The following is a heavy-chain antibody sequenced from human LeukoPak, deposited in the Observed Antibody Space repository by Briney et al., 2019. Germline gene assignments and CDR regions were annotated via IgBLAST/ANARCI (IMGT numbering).Heavy chain of an antibody. J-gene: IGHJ4*02. V-gene: IGHV3-21*01. CDR3: ARAIDYCSSTSCYYFDY. CDR1: GFTFSSYW. D-gene: IGHD2-2*01. Sequence: GGSLRLSCAASGFTFSSYWMSWVRQAPGKGLEWVSSISSSSSYIYYADSVKGRFTISRDNAKNSLYLQMNSLRAEDTAVYYCARAIDYCSSTSCYYFDYWGQGTLVTVSS. CDR2: ISSSSSYI.